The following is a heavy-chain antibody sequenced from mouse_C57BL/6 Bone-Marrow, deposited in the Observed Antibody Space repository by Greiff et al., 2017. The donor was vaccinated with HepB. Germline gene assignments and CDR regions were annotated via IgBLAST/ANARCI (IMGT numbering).Heavy chain of an antibody. CDR1: GFTFSSYA. V-gene: IGHV5-4*01. CDR2: ISDGGSYT. J-gene: IGHJ4*01. D-gene: IGHD2-3*01. CDR3: ARDWLLRNYYAMDY. Sequence: EVKLVESGGGLVKPGGSLKLSCAASGFTFSSYAMSWVRQTPEKRLEWVATISDGGSYTYYPDNVKGRFTISRDNAKNNLYLQMSHLKSEDTAMYYCARDWLLRNYYAMDYWGKGTSVTVSS.